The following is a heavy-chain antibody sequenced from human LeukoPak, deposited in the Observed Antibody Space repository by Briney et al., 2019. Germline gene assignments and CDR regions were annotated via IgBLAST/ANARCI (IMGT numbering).Heavy chain of an antibody. Sequence: GGSLRLSCAASGSTFSSSVMHWVRQAPGKGLEWVAVIWYDGSSKFYADSVKGRFTISRDNSKNTLYLQMNSLRAEDTAVYYCARDRGGSRYFDYWGQGTLVTVSS. CDR1: GSTFSSSV. D-gene: IGHD3-16*01. V-gene: IGHV3-33*01. J-gene: IGHJ4*02. CDR3: ARDRGGSRYFDY. CDR2: IWYDGSSK.